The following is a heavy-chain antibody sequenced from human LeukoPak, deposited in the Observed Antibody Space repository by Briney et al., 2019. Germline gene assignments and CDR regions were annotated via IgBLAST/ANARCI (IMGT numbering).Heavy chain of an antibody. CDR2: ISSSSSTI. V-gene: IGHV3-48*01. CDR1: GFTFSSYS. CDR3: ASGGPRYDYSKIY. Sequence: GGPLRLSCAASGFTFSSYSMNWVRQAPGKGLEWVSYISSSSSTIYYADSVKGRFTISRDNAKNSLYLQMNSLRAEDTAVYYCASGGPRYDYSKIYWGQGTLVTVSS. J-gene: IGHJ4*02. D-gene: IGHD4-11*01.